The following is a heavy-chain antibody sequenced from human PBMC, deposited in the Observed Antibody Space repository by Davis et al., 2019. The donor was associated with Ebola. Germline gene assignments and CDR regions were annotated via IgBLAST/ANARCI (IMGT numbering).Heavy chain of an antibody. CDR2: ISYDGSNK. CDR1: GFTFSSYA. J-gene: IGHJ6*02. V-gene: IGHV3-30-3*01. CDR3: ARAAAGRRYYYGMDV. D-gene: IGHD6-13*01. Sequence: PAGSLTLSCAASGFTFSSYAMHWVRQAPGKGLEWVAVISYDGSNKYYADSVKGRFTISRDNSKNTLYLQMNSLRAEDTAVYYCARAAAGRRYYYGMDVWGQGTTVTVSS.